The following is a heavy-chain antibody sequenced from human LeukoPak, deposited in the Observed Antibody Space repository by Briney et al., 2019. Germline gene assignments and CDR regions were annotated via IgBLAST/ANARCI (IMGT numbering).Heavy chain of an antibody. J-gene: IGHJ4*02. Sequence: ASVKVSCKASGYTFTSYGISWVRQAPGQGLEWMGWISAYNGNTNYAQKLQGRATMTTDTSTSTAYMELRSLRSDDTAVYYCARDRTAMVPFDYWGQGTLVTVSS. V-gene: IGHV1-18*01. CDR2: ISAYNGNT. CDR1: GYTFTSYG. D-gene: IGHD2-21*02. CDR3: ARDRTAMVPFDY.